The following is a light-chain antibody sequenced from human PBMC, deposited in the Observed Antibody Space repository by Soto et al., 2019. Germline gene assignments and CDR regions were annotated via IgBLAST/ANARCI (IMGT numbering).Light chain of an antibody. CDR3: QQFYAFPRT. CDR1: QGIANF. CDR2: TAA. Sequence: DIQLTQSPSFLSASVGDKVTITCRASQGIANFLAWFQQKPGRAPNLLIYTAATLQGGVPSRFSGSGSGTEFTLTITSLQAEDFATYYCQQFYAFPRTFGQGTQVDIK. V-gene: IGKV1-9*01. J-gene: IGKJ1*01.